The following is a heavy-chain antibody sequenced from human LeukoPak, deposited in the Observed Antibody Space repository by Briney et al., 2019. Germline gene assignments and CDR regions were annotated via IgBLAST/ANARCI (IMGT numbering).Heavy chain of an antibody. J-gene: IGHJ4*02. V-gene: IGHV3-30*18. D-gene: IGHD1-26*01. Sequence: GGSLRLSCAASGFTFSSYGMHWVRQAPCKGLEWVAVISYDGSNKYYADSVKGRFTISRDNSKNTLYLQMNSLRAEDTAVYYCAKDLSWYSGSYGIEDYWGQGTLVTVSS. CDR3: AKDLSWYSGSYGIEDY. CDR2: ISYDGSNK. CDR1: GFTFSSYG.